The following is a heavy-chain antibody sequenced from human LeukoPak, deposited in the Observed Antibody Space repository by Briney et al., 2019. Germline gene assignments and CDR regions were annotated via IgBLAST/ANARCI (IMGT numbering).Heavy chain of an antibody. CDR3: ATATIIWGSYRSWLDT. J-gene: IGHJ5*02. CDR1: GKSLTRVS. D-gene: IGHD3-16*02. CDR2: LDPEHGGR. V-gene: IGHV1-24*01. Sequence: GASVKVSCKVSGKSLTRVSIHWVRQSPGKGLEWMGGLDPEHGGRLYAQTFQGRVTMTEDASTDTAYMELNRLRSEVTAVYYCATATIIWGSYRSWLDTWGQGTLVTVSS.